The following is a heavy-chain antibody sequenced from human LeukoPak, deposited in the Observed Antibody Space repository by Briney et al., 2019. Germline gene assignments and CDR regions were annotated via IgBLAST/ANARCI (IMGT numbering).Heavy chain of an antibody. CDR3: ARVGEDSSSWYYNWFDP. J-gene: IGHJ5*02. D-gene: IGHD6-13*01. Sequence: ASVKVSCKASGYTFTGYYMHWVRQAPGQGLEWTGWINPNSGGTNYAQKFQGRVTMTRDTSISTAYMELSRLRSDDTAVYYCARVGEDSSSWYYNWFDPWGQGTLVTVSS. V-gene: IGHV1-2*02. CDR1: GYTFTGYY. CDR2: INPNSGGT.